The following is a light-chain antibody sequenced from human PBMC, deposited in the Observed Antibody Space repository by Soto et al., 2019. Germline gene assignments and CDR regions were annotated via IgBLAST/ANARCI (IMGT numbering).Light chain of an antibody. V-gene: IGLV3-21*04. Sequence: SYELTQPPSVSVAPGQTASIACGGSNIGSKNIHWYQQRPGQAPVLVIFFDSVRPSGIPARFSGSNSGNTATLNISRVEDGDEADYYCHVWDKSSNHVVFGGGTKLTVL. J-gene: IGLJ2*01. CDR3: HVWDKSSNHVV. CDR1: NIGSKN. CDR2: FDS.